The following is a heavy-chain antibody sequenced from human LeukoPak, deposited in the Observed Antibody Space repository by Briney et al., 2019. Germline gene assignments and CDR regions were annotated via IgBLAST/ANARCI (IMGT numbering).Heavy chain of an antibody. D-gene: IGHD3-10*01. V-gene: IGHV4-4*07. CDR3: ARDGTPEAYYYGSGSYYFDY. J-gene: IGHJ4*02. CDR1: GGSISSYH. CDR2: IYTSGST. Sequence: SETLSLTCTVSGGSISSYHWSWIRQPAGKGLEWIGRIYTSGSTNYNPSLKSRVTMSVDTSKNQFSLKLSSVTAADTAVYYCARDGTPEAYYYGSGSYYFDYWGQGTLVTVSS.